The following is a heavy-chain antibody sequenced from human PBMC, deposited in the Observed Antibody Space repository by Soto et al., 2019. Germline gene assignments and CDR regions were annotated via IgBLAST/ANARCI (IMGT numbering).Heavy chain of an antibody. J-gene: IGHJ4*02. V-gene: IGHV1-2*02. CDR1: GYTFTGYY. Sequence: ASVKVSCKASGYTFTGYYMHWVRQAPGQGLEWMGWINPNSGGTNYAQKFQGRVTMTRDTSISTAYMELSRLRSDDTAVYYCARDVAVAVNFDYWGQGTLVTVYS. CDR2: INPNSGGT. D-gene: IGHD6-19*01. CDR3: ARDVAVAVNFDY.